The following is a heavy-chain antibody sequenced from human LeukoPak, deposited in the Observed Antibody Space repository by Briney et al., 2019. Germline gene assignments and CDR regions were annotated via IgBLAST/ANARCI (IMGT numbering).Heavy chain of an antibody. D-gene: IGHD2-15*01. V-gene: IGHV3-23*01. CDR2: ISGSGGST. CDR3: AKDTPCSAGSCYSGYFQH. CDR1: GFTFSSYA. J-gene: IGHJ1*01. Sequence: GGSLRLSCAASGFTFSSYAMSWVSQAQGKGLEWVSAISGSGGSTYYADSVKGRFTISRDNSKNTLYLQMNSLRAEDTAVYYCAKDTPCSAGSCYSGYFQHWGQGTLVTVSS.